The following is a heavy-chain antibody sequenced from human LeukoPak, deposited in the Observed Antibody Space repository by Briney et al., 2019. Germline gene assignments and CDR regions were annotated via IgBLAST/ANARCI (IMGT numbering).Heavy chain of an antibody. Sequence: PSETLSLTCAVSGGSISSSSSICWTWARHPPGKGLEWIGEIYHSGATNYNPSLKSRVTMLLDKSKNQFSLKLNSVTAADTAVYYCARNGGNSDYDYWGQGTLVTVSA. CDR2: IYHSGAT. V-gene: IGHV4-4*02. D-gene: IGHD4-23*01. J-gene: IGHJ4*02. CDR1: GGSISSSSSIC. CDR3: ARNGGNSDYDY.